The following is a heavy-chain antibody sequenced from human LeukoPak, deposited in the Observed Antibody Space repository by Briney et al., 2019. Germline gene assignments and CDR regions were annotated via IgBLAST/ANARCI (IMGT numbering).Heavy chain of an antibody. CDR3: ARVLTVRSGGYDAFDI. V-gene: IGHV3-13*01. CDR1: GFTFSSYD. CDR2: IDTAGDT. Sequence: GGSLRLSCAASGFTFSSYDMHWVRQATGKGLEWGSGIDTAGDTYYPGSVKGRFTISRENAKNSLYLQMNSLRAGDTAVYYCARVLTVRSGGYDAFDIWGQGTMVIVSS. D-gene: IGHD6-25*01. J-gene: IGHJ3*02.